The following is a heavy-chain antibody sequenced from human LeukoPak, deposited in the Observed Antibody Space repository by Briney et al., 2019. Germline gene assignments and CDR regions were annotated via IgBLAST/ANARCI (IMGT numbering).Heavy chain of an antibody. CDR1: GGSISSYY. D-gene: IGHD1-14*01. CDR2: IYYSGST. V-gene: IGHV4-59*01. CDR3: ARTPGRDWFDP. Sequence: SETLSLTCTVSGGSISSYYWSWIRQPPGKGLEWIGYIYYSGSTNYNPSLKSRVTISVDTSKNQFSLKLSSVTAADTAVYYCARTPGRDWFDPWGQGTLATVSS. J-gene: IGHJ5*02.